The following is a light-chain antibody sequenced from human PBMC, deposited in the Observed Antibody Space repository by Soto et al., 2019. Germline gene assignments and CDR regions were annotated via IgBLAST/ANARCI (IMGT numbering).Light chain of an antibody. CDR1: SSDVGSYNL. J-gene: IGLJ2*01. Sequence: QSVLTQPASVSGSPGQSITISCTGTSSDVGSYNLVSWYQQHPGKAPKLMIYEVSKRPSGVPNRFSGSKSGNTASLTISGLQNEDEADYYCCSYAGSSTWVFGGGTKVTVL. CDR3: CSYAGSSTWV. CDR2: EVS. V-gene: IGLV2-23*02.